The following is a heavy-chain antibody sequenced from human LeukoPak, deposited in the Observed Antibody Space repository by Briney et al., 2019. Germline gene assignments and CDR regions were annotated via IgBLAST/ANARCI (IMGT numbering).Heavy chain of an antibody. J-gene: IGHJ4*02. D-gene: IGHD6-6*01. Sequence: SSQTLSLTCTVSGGSISSGSYYWSWIRQPAGKGLEWIGRIYTSGSTNYNPSLKSRVTISVDTSKNQFSLKLSPVTAADTAVYYCARDRSSSSGVENYFDYWGQGTLVTVSS. CDR1: GGSISSGSYY. CDR3: ARDRSSSSGVENYFDY. CDR2: IYTSGST. V-gene: IGHV4-61*02.